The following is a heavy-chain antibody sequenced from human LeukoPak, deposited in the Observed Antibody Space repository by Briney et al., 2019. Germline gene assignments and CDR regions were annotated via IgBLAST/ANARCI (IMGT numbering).Heavy chain of an antibody. V-gene: IGHV4-59*01. CDR3: ARVIGSALRYRVGYYYMDV. Sequence: SETLSLTCTVSGGSISSYYWSWIRQPPGKGLEWIGYIYYSGSTNYNPSLKSRVTISVDTSKNQFSLKLSSVTAADTAVYYCARVIGSALRYRVGYYYMDVWGKGTTVTVSS. D-gene: IGHD1-14*01. CDR2: IYYSGST. J-gene: IGHJ6*03. CDR1: GGSISSYY.